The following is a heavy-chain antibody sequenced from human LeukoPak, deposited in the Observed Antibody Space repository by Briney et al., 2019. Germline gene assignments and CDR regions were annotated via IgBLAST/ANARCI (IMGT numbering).Heavy chain of an antibody. CDR3: ARGRYYGSGSYYIPPFDY. CDR2: INHSGST. D-gene: IGHD3-10*01. CDR1: GGSISSSSYY. J-gene: IGHJ4*02. Sequence: SETLSLTCAVSGGSISSSSYYWDWIRQPPGKGLEWIEEINHSGSTNYNPSLKSRVTISVDTSKNQFSLKLSSVTAADTAVYYCARGRYYGSGSYYIPPFDYWGQGTLVTVSS. V-gene: IGHV4-39*07.